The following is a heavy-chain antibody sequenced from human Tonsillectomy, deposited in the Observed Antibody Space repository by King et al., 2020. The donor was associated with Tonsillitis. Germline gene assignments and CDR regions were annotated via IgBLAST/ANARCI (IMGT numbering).Heavy chain of an antibody. CDR1: GFTFGDYA. V-gene: IGHV3-49*04. D-gene: IGHD5-12*01. Sequence: VQLMESGGGLVQPGRSLRLSCTASGFTFGDYAMSWVRQAPGKGLEWVGFIRSKAYVGTTEFAASVKGRFTISRDDSKSIAYLQMNSLKTEDTAVYYCTVASHYYYYYMDVWGKGTTVTVSS. CDR3: TVASHYYYYYMDV. J-gene: IGHJ6*03. CDR2: IRSKAYVGTT.